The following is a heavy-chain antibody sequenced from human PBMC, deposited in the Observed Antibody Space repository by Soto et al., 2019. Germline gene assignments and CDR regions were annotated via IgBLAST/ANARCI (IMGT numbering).Heavy chain of an antibody. CDR3: ASWRMDGRMDV. D-gene: IGHD2-15*01. V-gene: IGHV4-4*02. CDR1: GGSISSSNW. CDR2: IYHSGST. J-gene: IGHJ6*02. Sequence: SETLSLTCAVCGGSISSSNWWSWVRQPPGKGLEWIGEIYHSGSTNYNPSLKSRVTISVDKSKNQFSLKLSSVTAADTAVYYCASWRMDGRMDVWGQGTTVTVSS.